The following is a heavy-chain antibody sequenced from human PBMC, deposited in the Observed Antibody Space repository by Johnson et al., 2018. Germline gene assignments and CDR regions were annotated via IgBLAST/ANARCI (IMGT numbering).Heavy chain of an antibody. CDR3: ARLGSSTYYYYYYMDV. D-gene: IGHD2-2*01. J-gene: IGHJ6*03. Sequence: QVQLGESGGGLVEHGGSLRLSCAASGFTFSDYYMSWIRQAPGKGLEWVSYISITGTTIYYADSVKGRFTISRDNAKNSLFLQMNSLRDEDTAVYYCARLGSSTYYYYYYMDVWGKGTTVTVSS. V-gene: IGHV3-11*04. CDR2: ISITGTTI. CDR1: GFTFSDYY.